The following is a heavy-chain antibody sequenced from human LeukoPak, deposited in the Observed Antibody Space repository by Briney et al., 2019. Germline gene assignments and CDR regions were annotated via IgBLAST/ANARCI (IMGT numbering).Heavy chain of an antibody. V-gene: IGHV3-23*01. Sequence: PGGSLRLSCAASGFTFGSHFMSWVRQAPGKGLEWVSTISTGGSTYYADSVKGRFTISRDNSKNTLYLQMNSLRVGDTAVYYCAKSFGYSRSWFDNWGQGTLVTVSS. CDR2: ISTGGST. J-gene: IGHJ4*02. CDR1: GFTFGSHF. CDR3: AKSFGYSRSWFDN. D-gene: IGHD6-13*01.